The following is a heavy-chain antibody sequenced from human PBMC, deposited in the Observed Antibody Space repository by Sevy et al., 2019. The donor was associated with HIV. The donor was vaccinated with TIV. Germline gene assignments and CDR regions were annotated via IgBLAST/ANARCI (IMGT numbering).Heavy chain of an antibody. J-gene: IGHJ6*02. Sequence: SETLSLTCTVSGDSISGYYWNWIRQPAGKGLEWIGRIFSSGTTNYNPSFKSRGTMSIDTSKNKFSLRLRLVTAADSAVYSCARDRGGGDCSGGSCYFDYSYYYGMDVWGQGTTVTVSS. CDR2: IFSSGTT. CDR1: GDSISGYY. D-gene: IGHD2-15*01. V-gene: IGHV4-4*07. CDR3: ARDRGGGDCSGGSCYFDYSYYYGMDV.